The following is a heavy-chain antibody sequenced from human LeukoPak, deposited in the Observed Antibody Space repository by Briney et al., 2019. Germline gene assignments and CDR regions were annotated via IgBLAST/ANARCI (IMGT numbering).Heavy chain of an antibody. CDR3: ARVGAWELQRVFEY. CDR2: IHKAGSES. CDR1: GLTFTNYW. V-gene: IGHV3-7*01. Sequence: GGSLTLSCAASGLTFTNYWMTWVRQVPGKGLEWVANIHKAGSESYYVDSVKGRFAISRDNAKNSLYLQLSSLRVEDTAVYYCARVGAWELQRVFEYWGQGTLVTVSS. D-gene: IGHD1-26*01. J-gene: IGHJ4*02.